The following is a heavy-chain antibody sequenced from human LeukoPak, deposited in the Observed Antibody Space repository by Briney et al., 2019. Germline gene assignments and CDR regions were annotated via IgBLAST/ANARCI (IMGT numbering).Heavy chain of an antibody. J-gene: IGHJ4*02. CDR2: IYTSGST. Sequence: PSETLSLTCTVSGGSISSYYWSWIRQPAGKGLEWIGRIYTSGSTNYNPSLKSRVTMSVDTSKNQFSLKLSSVTAADTAVYYCTRDRSLGELTTESPSFDSWGQGTLVTVSS. V-gene: IGHV4-4*07. CDR1: GGSISSYY. D-gene: IGHD3-16*01. CDR3: TRDRSLGELTTESPSFDS.